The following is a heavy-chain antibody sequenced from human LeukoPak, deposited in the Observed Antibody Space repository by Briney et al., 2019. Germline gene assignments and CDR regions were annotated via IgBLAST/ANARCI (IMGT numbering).Heavy chain of an antibody. Sequence: PGRSLRLSCAASGFTFSSYAMHWVRQAPGKGLEWVAVISYDGSNKYYADSVKGRFTISRDNSKNMLYLQMNSLRAEDTAVYYCARGPHYYDSSGYYYRLLDYWGQGTLVTVSS. CDR3: ARGPHYYDSSGYYYRLLDY. CDR1: GFTFSSYA. V-gene: IGHV3-30-3*01. J-gene: IGHJ4*02. CDR2: ISYDGSNK. D-gene: IGHD3-22*01.